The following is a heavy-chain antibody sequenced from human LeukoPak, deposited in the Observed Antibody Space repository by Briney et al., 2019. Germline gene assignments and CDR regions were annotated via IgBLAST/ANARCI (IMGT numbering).Heavy chain of an antibody. CDR1: GYSFTSYW. J-gene: IGHJ4*02. Sequence: GESLKISCKGSGYSFTSYWIGWVRQMPGKGLEWMGIIYPGDSDTRYSPSFHGRVTISADKSISTAYLQWSSLKASDTAMYYCARHVGDILTGYSPDYWGQGTLVTVSS. CDR3: ARHVGDILTGYSPDY. CDR2: IYPGDSDT. V-gene: IGHV5-51*01. D-gene: IGHD3-9*01.